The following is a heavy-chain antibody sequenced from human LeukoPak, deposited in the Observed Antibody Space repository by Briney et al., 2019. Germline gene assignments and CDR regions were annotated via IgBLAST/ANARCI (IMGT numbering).Heavy chain of an antibody. CDR1: GYSISSGYY. CDR3: ARLAGITMINYYCYYMDV. J-gene: IGHJ6*03. CDR2: IYHSGST. Sequence: PSETLSLTCAVSGYSISSGYYWGWIRQPPGKGLEWIGSIYHSGSTYYNPSLKSRVTISVDKSKNQFSLRLSSVTAADTAIYYCARLAGITMINYYCYYMDVWGKGTTVTVSS. V-gene: IGHV4-38-2*01. D-gene: IGHD3-22*01.